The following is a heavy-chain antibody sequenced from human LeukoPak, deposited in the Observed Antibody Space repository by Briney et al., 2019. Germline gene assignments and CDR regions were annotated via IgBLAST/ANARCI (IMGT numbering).Heavy chain of an antibody. V-gene: IGHV4-30-4*01. Sequence: SETLSLTCTVSGGSISSGDYYWSWIRQPPGRGLEWIGYIYYSGSTYYNPSLKSRVTMSVDTSKNQFSLKLSSVTAADTAVYYCARDPYYYDSNDYWGQGTLVTVSS. CDR2: IYYSGST. J-gene: IGHJ4*02. CDR1: GGSISSGDYY. CDR3: ARDPYYYDSNDY. D-gene: IGHD3-22*01.